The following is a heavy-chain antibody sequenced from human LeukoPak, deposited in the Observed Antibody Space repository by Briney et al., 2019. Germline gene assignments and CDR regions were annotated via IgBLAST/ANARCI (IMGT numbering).Heavy chain of an antibody. CDR2: IRSKAYGGTT. Sequence: GGSLRLSCTASGFTFGDYVVSWFRQAPGKGLEWVGFIRSKAYGGTTEYAASVKARFTISRDDSKSIAYLQMNSLKTEDTGVYYCTRGSDTVFGVSRDGFDYWGQGTLVTVSS. D-gene: IGHD3-3*01. CDR1: GFTFGDYV. V-gene: IGHV3-49*03. J-gene: IGHJ4*02. CDR3: TRGSDTVFGVSRDGFDY.